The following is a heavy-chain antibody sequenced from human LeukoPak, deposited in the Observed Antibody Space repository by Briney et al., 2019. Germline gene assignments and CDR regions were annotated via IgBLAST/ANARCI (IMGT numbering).Heavy chain of an antibody. D-gene: IGHD3-22*01. Sequence: SETLSLTCSVYGGSLSGYYWSWIRQPPGKGLEWIGEINHSGSTNYNPSLKSRVTISVDTSKNQFSLKLSSVTAADTAVYYCARVHYYDSSGSLDYWGQGTLVTVSS. V-gene: IGHV4-34*01. CDR3: ARVHYYDSSGSLDY. J-gene: IGHJ4*02. CDR1: GGSLSGYY. CDR2: INHSGST.